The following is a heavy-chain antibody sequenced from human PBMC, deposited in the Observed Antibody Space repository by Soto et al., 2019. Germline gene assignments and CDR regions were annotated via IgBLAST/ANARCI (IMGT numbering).Heavy chain of an antibody. CDR2: INPSGGST. D-gene: IGHD2-15*01. CDR1: GYTFTSYY. V-gene: IGHV1-46*01. Sequence: ASVKVSCKASGYTFTSYYMHWVRQAPGQGLEWMGIINPSGGSTSYAQKFQGRVTMTRDTSTSTVYMELSSLRSEDTAVYYCARDLEVQSECSGGSCYYGYYYYYGMDVWGQGTTVIVSS. CDR3: ARDLEVQSECSGGSCYYGYYYYYGMDV. J-gene: IGHJ6*02.